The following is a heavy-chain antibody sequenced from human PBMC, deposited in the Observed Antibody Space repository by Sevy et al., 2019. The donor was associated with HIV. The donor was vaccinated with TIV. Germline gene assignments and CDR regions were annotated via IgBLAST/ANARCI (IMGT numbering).Heavy chain of an antibody. D-gene: IGHD2-8*01. CDR1: GFTFSSYS. V-gene: IGHV3-21*01. CDR2: ISSSSSYI. J-gene: IGHJ6*02. CDR3: ARVGLEDIVLMVYAPLYYGMDV. Sequence: GGSLRLSCTASGFTFSSYSMNWVRQAPGKGLEWVSSISSSSSYIYYADSVKGRFTISRDNAKNSLYLQMNSPRAEDTAVYYCARVGLEDIVLMVYAPLYYGMDVWGQGTTVTVSS.